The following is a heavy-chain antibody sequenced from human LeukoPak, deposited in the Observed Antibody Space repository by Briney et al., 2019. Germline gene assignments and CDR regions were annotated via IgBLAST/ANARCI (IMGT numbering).Heavy chain of an antibody. V-gene: IGHV1-24*01. CDR1: GYTFY. J-gene: IGHJ4*02. Sequence: ASVKVSCKASGYTFYMHWVRQAPGQGLEWMGGFDPEDGETIYAQKFQGRVTMTEDTSTDTAYMELSSLRSEDTAVYYCATDPRFRGMSTGEYDYWGQGTLVTVSS. CDR2: FDPEDGET. D-gene: IGHD3-16*01. CDR3: ATDPRFRGMSTGEYDY.